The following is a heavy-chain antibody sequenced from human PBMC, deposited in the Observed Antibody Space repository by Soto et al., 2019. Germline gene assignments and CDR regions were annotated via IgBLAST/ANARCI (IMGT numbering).Heavy chain of an antibody. Sequence: GGSLRLSCAASGFTFSIYAMSWVRQAPGKGLEWVSAISGSGGSTYYADSVKGRFTISRDNSKNTLYLQMNSLRAEDTAVYYCATAAPRYMVRGPLPDYWGQGTLVTVSS. D-gene: IGHD3-10*01. CDR2: ISGSGGST. V-gene: IGHV3-23*01. CDR3: ATAAPRYMVRGPLPDY. CDR1: GFTFSIYA. J-gene: IGHJ4*02.